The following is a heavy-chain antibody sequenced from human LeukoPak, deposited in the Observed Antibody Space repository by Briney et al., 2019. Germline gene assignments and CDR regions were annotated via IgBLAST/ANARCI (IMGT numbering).Heavy chain of an antibody. J-gene: IGHJ4*02. Sequence: TSETLSLTCTVSGGSISSTSYYWDWIRLPPGKGLERIGSIYYTGSTYYNPSLKSRVTISVDTSKNQFSLKMSSVTAADTAVYYCARDGEALDYWGQGTLVTVSS. D-gene: IGHD7-27*01. CDR3: ARDGEALDY. CDR2: IYYTGST. V-gene: IGHV4-39*07. CDR1: GGSISSTSYY.